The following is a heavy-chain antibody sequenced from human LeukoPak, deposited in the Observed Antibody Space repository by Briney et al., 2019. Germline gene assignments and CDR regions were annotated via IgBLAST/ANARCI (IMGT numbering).Heavy chain of an antibody. Sequence: GGSLRLSCAASGFTFSSSYAMHWVRQAPGKGLEWVANINQDGSAKYYVDSVKGRFTFSRDNAMNSLFLQMNSLRAEDTAVYYCARDVHGGAFDYWGQGTLVTVSS. V-gene: IGHV3-7*01. CDR2: INQDGSAK. CDR1: GFTFSSSYA. J-gene: IGHJ4*02. CDR3: ARDVHGGAFDY. D-gene: IGHD4-23*01.